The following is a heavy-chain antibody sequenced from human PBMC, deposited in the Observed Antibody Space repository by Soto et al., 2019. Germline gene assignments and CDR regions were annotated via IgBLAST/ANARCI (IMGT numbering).Heavy chain of an antibody. CDR1: GFSLTTSGVD. CDR3: AHRVLRTVFGLVTTTAIYFDF. V-gene: IGHV2-5*02. J-gene: IGHJ4*02. D-gene: IGHD3-3*01. CDR2: IYWDDDK. Sequence: QITLNESGPTVVRPTETLTLTCRFSGFSLTTSGVDVGWIRQSPGKAPEWLALIYWDDDKRYSASLKSRLTLTKDTSKNQVVLTVSDLDPTDTATYYCAHRVLRTVFGLVTTTAIYFDFWGQGTPVAVSS.